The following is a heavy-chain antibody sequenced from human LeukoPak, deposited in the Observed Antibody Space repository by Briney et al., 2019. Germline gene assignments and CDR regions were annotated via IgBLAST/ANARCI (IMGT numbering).Heavy chain of an antibody. CDR1: GGSISSYY. CDR3: ARLVQTYYYGSGSYWFDP. D-gene: IGHD3-10*01. V-gene: IGHV4-59*08. CDR2: IYYSGST. J-gene: IGHJ5*02. Sequence: SETLSLTCTVSGGSISSYYWSWIRQPPGKGLEWIGYIYYSGSTNYNPSLKSRVTISVDTSKNQFSLKLSSVTAADMAVYYCARLVQTYYYGSGSYWFDPWGQGTLVTVSS.